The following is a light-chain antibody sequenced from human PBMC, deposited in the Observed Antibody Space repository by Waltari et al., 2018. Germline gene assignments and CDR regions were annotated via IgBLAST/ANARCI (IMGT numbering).Light chain of an antibody. CDR1: QSISSW. Sequence: DIQMTQSPSTLSASVGDRVTTTCRASQSISSWLAWYQQNPGKAPNLLISRASSLESGVPSRFSGSGSGTEFSLTISSLQPDEFATYYCQQYSSYNSFGQGTKLEI. J-gene: IGKJ2*03. CDR2: RAS. V-gene: IGKV1-5*03. CDR3: QQYSSYNS.